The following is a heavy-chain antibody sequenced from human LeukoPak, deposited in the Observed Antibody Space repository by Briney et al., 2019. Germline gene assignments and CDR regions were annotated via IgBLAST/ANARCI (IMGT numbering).Heavy chain of an antibody. CDR3: FLSSGHYQSPFDY. Sequence: GGSLRLSCAASGFTFSSYAMSWVRQAPGKGLEWVSAISGSGGSTYYADSVKGRFTISRDNSKNTLYLQMNSLRAEDTAVYYCFLSSGHYQSPFDYWGQGTLVTVSS. J-gene: IGHJ4*02. CDR1: GFTFSSYA. V-gene: IGHV3-23*01. D-gene: IGHD3-22*01. CDR2: ISGSGGST.